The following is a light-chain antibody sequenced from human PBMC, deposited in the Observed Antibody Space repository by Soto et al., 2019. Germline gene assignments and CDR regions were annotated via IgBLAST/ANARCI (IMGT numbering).Light chain of an antibody. V-gene: IGKV3-20*01. CDR3: QQYGRSPGLFT. J-gene: IGKJ3*01. CDR1: QSVSSTY. Sequence: ELVLTQSPGTLSLSPGARATLSCGASQSVSSTYLAWYQQKPVQAPRLLIYDASNRATGIPDRFSGSGSGTDFTLTISRLEPEDFAVYYWQQYGRSPGLFTFGPGTKVDIK. CDR2: DAS.